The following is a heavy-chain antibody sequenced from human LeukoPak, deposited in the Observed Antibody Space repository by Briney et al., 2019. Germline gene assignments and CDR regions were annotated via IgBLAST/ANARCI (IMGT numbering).Heavy chain of an antibody. CDR1: GGTFSSYA. V-gene: IGHV1-69*05. CDR3: ARDGVHYYDSSGYYLV. CDR2: IIPFFGAP. D-gene: IGHD3-22*01. Sequence: SSVTVSCKASGGTFSSYAISEVRQAPGQGREGMGRIIPFFGAPDYAQKFQGRITITTDESTNTAYMELSSLRSEDTAVYYCARDGVHYYDSSGYYLVWGKGTTVTVSS. J-gene: IGHJ6*04.